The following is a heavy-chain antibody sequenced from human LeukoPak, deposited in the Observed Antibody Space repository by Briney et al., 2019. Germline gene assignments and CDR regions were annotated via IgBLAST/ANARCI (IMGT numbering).Heavy chain of an antibody. Sequence: SVKVSCKASGYTFTSYAISWVRQAPGQGLEWMGGIIPIFGTANYAQKFQGRVTITADESTSTAYMELSSLRSEDTAVYYCARVLAYYYDSSGYHFDYWGQGTLVTVSS. V-gene: IGHV1-69*13. J-gene: IGHJ4*02. CDR3: ARVLAYYYDSSGYHFDY. CDR1: GYTFTSYA. D-gene: IGHD3-22*01. CDR2: IIPIFGTA.